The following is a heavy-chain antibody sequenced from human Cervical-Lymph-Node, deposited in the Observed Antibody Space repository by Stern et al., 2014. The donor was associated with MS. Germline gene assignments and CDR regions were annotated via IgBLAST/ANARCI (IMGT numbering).Heavy chain of an antibody. Sequence: QVQLQESGPGLVKPSQTLSLTCTVSGGSISSGSYYWSWIRQPAGKGLEWIGRIYTSGSTNYNPSLTSRVTISVDTPTNQFSLKLGSVTAADTAVYYCARGAGIVGARSFDYWGQGTLVTVSS. CDR1: GGSISSGSYY. J-gene: IGHJ4*02. CDR3: ARGAGIVGARSFDY. CDR2: IYTSGST. D-gene: IGHD1-26*01. V-gene: IGHV4-61*02.